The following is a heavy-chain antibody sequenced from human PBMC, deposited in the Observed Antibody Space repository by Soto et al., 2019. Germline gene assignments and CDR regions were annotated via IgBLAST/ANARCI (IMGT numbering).Heavy chain of an antibody. D-gene: IGHD4-17*01. CDR3: ASALGTTLTTGAFVFHH. J-gene: IGHJ1*01. CDR2: ISSSSTYI. CDR1: GFIFSTYS. Sequence: GGSLRLSCAASGFIFSTYSMTWVRQAPEKGLEWVSSISSSSTYIYYADSMKGRFTISRDNAKNSLYLQMNSLRAEDTAVYFCASALGTTLTTGAFVFHHWGQGT. V-gene: IGHV3-21*01.